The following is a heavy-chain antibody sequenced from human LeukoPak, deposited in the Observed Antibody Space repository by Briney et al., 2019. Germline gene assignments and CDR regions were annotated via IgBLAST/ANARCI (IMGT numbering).Heavy chain of an antibody. CDR1: GFTFSSYA. CDR2: ISGSGGST. V-gene: IGHV3-23*01. Sequence: GGSLRLSCAASGFTFSSYAMSWVRQAPGKGLEWVSAISGSGGSTYYADSVKGRFTISRDNSKNTLYLQMNSLRAEDTAVYYCAKDGVSYSSSWYIFLLYYFDYWGQGTLVTVSS. CDR3: AKDGVSYSSSWYIFLLYYFDY. D-gene: IGHD6-13*01. J-gene: IGHJ4*02.